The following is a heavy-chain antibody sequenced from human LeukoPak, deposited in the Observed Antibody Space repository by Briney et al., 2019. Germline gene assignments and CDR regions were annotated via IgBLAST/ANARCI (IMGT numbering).Heavy chain of an antibody. CDR2: ISSSSSYI. V-gene: IGHV3-21*01. D-gene: IGHD3-10*01. CDR3: ARDTLMVRGVTRY. CDR1: GFTFSSYS. J-gene: IGHJ4*02. Sequence: PGGSLRLSSAASGFTFSSYSMNWVRQAPGKGLEWVSSISSSSSYIYYADSVKGRFTISRDNAKNSLYLQMNSLRAEDTAVYYCARDTLMVRGVTRYWGQGTLVTVSS.